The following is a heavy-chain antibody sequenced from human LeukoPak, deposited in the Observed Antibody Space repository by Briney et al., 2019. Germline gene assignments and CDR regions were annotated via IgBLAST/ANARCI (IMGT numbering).Heavy chain of an antibody. J-gene: IGHJ4*02. Sequence: GGSLRLSCAASGFTFSSYAMSWVRQAPGKGLEWVAVIWYDGSNKNYADSVKGRFTISRDNSKNTLYLQMNSLRAEDTAVYYCATNSYTGSSKNTFNFWGQGTLVTVSS. D-gene: IGHD3-16*01. CDR1: GFTFSSYA. CDR2: IWYDGSNK. V-gene: IGHV3-33*08. CDR3: ATNSYTGSSKNTFNF.